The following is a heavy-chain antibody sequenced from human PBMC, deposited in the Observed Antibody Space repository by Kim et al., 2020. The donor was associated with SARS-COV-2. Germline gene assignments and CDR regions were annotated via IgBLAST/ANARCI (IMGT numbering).Heavy chain of an antibody. Sequence: GGSLRLSCAASGFTFSSYAMHWVRQAPGKGLEWVAVISYDGSNKYYADSVKGRFTISRDNSKNTLYLQMNSLRAEDTAVYYCATGLSGWYFSSFDYWGQGTLVTVSS. CDR3: ATGLSGWYFSSFDY. J-gene: IGHJ4*02. D-gene: IGHD6-19*01. V-gene: IGHV3-30*04. CDR1: GFTFSSYA. CDR2: ISYDGSNK.